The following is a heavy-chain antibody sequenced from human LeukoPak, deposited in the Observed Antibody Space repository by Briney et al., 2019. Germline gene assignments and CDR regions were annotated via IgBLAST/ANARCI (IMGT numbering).Heavy chain of an antibody. CDR1: GYTFTNYG. J-gene: IGHJ6*03. CDR3: VREVSAASAGYMDV. CDR2: ISGYNGNT. V-gene: IGHV1-18*01. Sequence: GASVKVSCKASGYTFTNYGLSWVRQAPGQGLEWMGWISGYNGNTNYAQKFQGRVTMTTDTSTSTAYMELRSLRSDDTAVYYCVREVSAASAGYMDVWGTGTTVTVSS. D-gene: IGHD6-13*01.